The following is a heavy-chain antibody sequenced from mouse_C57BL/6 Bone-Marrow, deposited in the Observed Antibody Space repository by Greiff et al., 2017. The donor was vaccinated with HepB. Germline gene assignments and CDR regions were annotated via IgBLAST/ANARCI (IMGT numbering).Heavy chain of an antibody. V-gene: IGHV1-81*01. Sequence: VKLQQSGAELARPGASVKLSCKASGYTFTSYGISWVKQRTGQGLEWIGEIYPRSGNTYYNEKFKGKATLTADKSSSTAYMELRSLTSEDSAVYFCAKWLLRDYAMDYWGQGTSVTVSS. CDR2: IYPRSGNT. D-gene: IGHD2-3*01. CDR3: AKWLLRDYAMDY. J-gene: IGHJ4*01. CDR1: GYTFTSYG.